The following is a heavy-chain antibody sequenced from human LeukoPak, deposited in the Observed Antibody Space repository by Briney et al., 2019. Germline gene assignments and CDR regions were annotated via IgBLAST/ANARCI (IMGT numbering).Heavy chain of an antibody. Sequence: PGGSLRLSCAASGFTFSSYSMNWVRQAPGKGLEWVSYISSSSSTIYYADSVKGRFTISRDNAKNSLYLQMNSLRAEDTAVYYCAKDPDYYGFGEQGDYWGQGTLVTVSS. CDR1: GFTFSSYS. CDR3: AKDPDYYGFGEQGDY. D-gene: IGHD3-10*01. CDR2: ISSSSSTI. J-gene: IGHJ4*02. V-gene: IGHV3-48*01.